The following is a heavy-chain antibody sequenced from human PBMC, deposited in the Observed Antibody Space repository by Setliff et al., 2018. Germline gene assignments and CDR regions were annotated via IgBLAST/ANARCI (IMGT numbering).Heavy chain of an antibody. J-gene: IGHJ3*02. CDR2: IIPIFGTA. D-gene: IGHD3-3*01. CDR3: ARGRHPPWSGYYLNHAFDI. CDR1: GGTFSSYA. V-gene: IGHV1-69*06. Sequence: SVKVSCKASGGTFSSYAISWVRQAPGQGLEWMGRIIPIFGTANYAQKFQGRVTITADKSTSTAYMELSSLRSEDTAVYYCARGRHPPWSGYYLNHAFDIWGQGTMVTVSS.